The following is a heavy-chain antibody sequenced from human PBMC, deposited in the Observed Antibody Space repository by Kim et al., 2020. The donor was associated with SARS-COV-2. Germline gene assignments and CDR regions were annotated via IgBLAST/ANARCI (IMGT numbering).Heavy chain of an antibody. CDR1: GYTFTGYY. D-gene: IGHD3-16*02. CDR2: INPESGDS. J-gene: IGHJ3*01. V-gene: IGHV1-2*05. CDR3: ARGSYHDGLDF. Sequence: ASVKVSCKASGYTFTGYYIHWVRLGPGQGLEWMGRINPESGDSIYAQKFRDRVPMTRDTSIITAYMELSSLGPDDIGVYYCARGSYHDGLDFWGQGTMVTVSS.